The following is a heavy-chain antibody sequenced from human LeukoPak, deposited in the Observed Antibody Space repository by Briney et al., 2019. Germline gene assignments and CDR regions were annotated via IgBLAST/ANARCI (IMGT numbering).Heavy chain of an antibody. J-gene: IGHJ4*02. D-gene: IGHD3-9*01. Sequence: PGGSLRLSCAVSGFTFSDHHMDWVRQAPGKGLEWIGRSKNKANAYSTVYAASVKGRFTFSRDDPKNSLYLQMDGLKDEATAVYYCFRIFYHGSTCYYPDHWGQGTLVTVSS. CDR3: FRIFYHGSTCYYPDH. CDR1: GFTFSDHH. CDR2: SKNKANAYST. V-gene: IGHV3-72*01.